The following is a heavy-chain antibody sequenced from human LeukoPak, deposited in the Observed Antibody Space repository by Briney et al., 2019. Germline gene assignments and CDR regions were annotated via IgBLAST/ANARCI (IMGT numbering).Heavy chain of an antibody. J-gene: IGHJ4*02. CDR3: AKCGPTVTTHADY. CDR2: ILSDGSNK. D-gene: IGHD4-17*01. Sequence: GGSLRLSCAASGFTFSSYVMHWVRQAPGKGLEWVGVILSDGSNKWYADSVKGRFTISRDNSRNTMYLQMNSLRAEDTAVYYCAKCGPTVTTHADYWGQGTLVTVSS. CDR1: GFTFSSYV. V-gene: IGHV3-30*04.